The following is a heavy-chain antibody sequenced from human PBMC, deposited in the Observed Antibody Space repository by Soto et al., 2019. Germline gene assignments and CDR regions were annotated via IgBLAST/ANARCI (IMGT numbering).Heavy chain of an antibody. Sequence: QVQLQESGPGLVKPSQTLSLTCTVSGGSISSGDYYWSWIRQPPGKGLEWIGYIYYSGSTYYNPSPKSRVTISVATSKNQFSLKLSSVTAADTAVYYCARERPDGARLDPWGQGTLVTASS. CDR3: ARERPDGARLDP. CDR2: IYYSGST. V-gene: IGHV4-30-4*01. CDR1: GGSISSGDYY. D-gene: IGHD6-6*01. J-gene: IGHJ5*02.